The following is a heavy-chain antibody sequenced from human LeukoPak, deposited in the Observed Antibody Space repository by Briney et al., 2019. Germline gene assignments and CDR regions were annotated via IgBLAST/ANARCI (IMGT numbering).Heavy chain of an antibody. CDR1: GFTFSSYA. CDR3: AKDQTGIVGATIAFDI. CDR2: ISGSGGST. J-gene: IGHJ3*02. Sequence: GGSLRLSCAASGFTFSSYAMSWVRQAPGKGLEWVSAISGSGGSTYYADSVKGRFTISRDNSKNTLYLQMNSLRAEDTAVYYCAKDQTGIVGATIAFDIWGQGTMVTVSS. D-gene: IGHD1-26*01. V-gene: IGHV3-23*01.